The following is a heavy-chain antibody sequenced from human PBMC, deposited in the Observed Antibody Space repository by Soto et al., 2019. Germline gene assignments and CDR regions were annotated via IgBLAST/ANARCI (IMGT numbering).Heavy chain of an antibody. D-gene: IGHD3-10*01. CDR3: TTKGLYGSGSYYAATYYYYYMDV. Sequence: PGGSLRLSCAASGFTFSNAWMSWVRQAPGKGLEWVGRIKSKTDGGTTDYAAPVKGRFTISRDDSKNKLNLQMNSLKTEDTAVYYCTTKGLYGSGSYYAATYYYYYMDVWGKGTTVTVSS. CDR1: GFTFSNAW. CDR2: IKSKTDGGTT. V-gene: IGHV3-15*01. J-gene: IGHJ6*03.